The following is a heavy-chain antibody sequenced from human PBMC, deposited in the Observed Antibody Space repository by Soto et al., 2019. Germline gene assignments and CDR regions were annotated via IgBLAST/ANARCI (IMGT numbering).Heavy chain of an antibody. CDR2: VWYDGSNE. Sequence: QVQLVESGGSVVQSGGYIKLSCAASGFAFDAYNIHWVRQAPGKGLEWVAFVWYDGSNEYYSDAVKGRFTVSRDNSKNSLYLELNSLRAEDTAVYYCARDLYKSGWTGTFDIWGQGTRVTVSS. CDR3: ARDLYKSGWTGTFDI. CDR1: GFAFDAYN. J-gene: IGHJ3*02. V-gene: IGHV3-33*01. D-gene: IGHD6-19*01.